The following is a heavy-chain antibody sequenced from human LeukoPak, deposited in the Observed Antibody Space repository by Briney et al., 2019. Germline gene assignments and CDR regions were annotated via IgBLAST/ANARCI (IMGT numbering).Heavy chain of an antibody. CDR3: ARDIGMVRGVIIVAAYYFDY. D-gene: IGHD3-10*01. J-gene: IGHJ4*02. V-gene: IGHV1-69*13. CDR2: IIPIFGTA. Sequence: ASVKVSCKASGGTFSSYAISWVRQAPGQGLEWMGGIIPIFGTANYAQKFQGRVTITADESTSTVYMELSSLRSEDTAVYYCARDIGMVRGVIIVAAYYFDYWGQGTLVTVSS. CDR1: GGTFSSYA.